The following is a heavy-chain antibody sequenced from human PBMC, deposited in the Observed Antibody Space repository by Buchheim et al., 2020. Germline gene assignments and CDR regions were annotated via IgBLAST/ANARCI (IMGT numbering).Heavy chain of an antibody. CDR3: ARHEGYGLPHYGDAFDI. CDR2: IYYSGST. Sequence: QLQLQESGPGLVKPSETLSLTCTVSGGSISSSSYYWGWIRQPPGKGLEWIGSIYYSGSTYYNPSLKSRVTISVDTSKNQFSLKLSSVTAADTAVYYCARHEGYGLPHYGDAFDIWGQGT. V-gene: IGHV4-39*01. CDR1: GGSISSSSYY. D-gene: IGHD5-18*01. J-gene: IGHJ3*02.